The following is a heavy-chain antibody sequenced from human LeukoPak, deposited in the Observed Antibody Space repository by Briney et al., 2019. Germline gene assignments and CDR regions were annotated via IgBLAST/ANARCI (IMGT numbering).Heavy chain of an antibody. CDR3: AKIAAANCGGDCYSGAYYFDY. CDR1: GFTFSSYG. J-gene: IGHJ4*02. D-gene: IGHD2-21*02. Sequence: GGSLRLSCAASGFTFSSYGMHWVRQAPGKGLEWVAFIRYDGSNKYYADSVKGRFTISRDNSKNTLYLQMNSLRAGDTAVYYCAKIAAANCGGDCYSGAYYFDYWGQGTLVTVSS. CDR2: IRYDGSNK. V-gene: IGHV3-30*02.